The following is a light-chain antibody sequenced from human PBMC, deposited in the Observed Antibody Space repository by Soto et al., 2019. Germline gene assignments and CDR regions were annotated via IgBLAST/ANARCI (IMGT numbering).Light chain of an antibody. Sequence: QSALTQPASVSGSPGQSITISCTGTSSDVGSSNLVSWYQQDPGKPPKLIIYEGSRRPSGVSGRFSGSKSGNTASLTISGLQAEDEADYYCCSFAGSSTFYVFGTGTKLTVL. CDR3: CSFAGSSTFYV. CDR1: SSDVGSSNL. V-gene: IGLV2-23*01. CDR2: EGS. J-gene: IGLJ1*01.